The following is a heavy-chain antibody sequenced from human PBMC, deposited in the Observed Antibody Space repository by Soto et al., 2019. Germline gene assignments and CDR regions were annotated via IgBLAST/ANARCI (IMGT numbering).Heavy chain of an antibody. CDR2: LSEDGSAT. Sequence: QVQLVESGGGVVQPGRSLRLSCVASGFTFSNYAMHWVRQAPGKGLEWVAVLSEDGSATYYGDSVKGRFTISRDNPKNLVFLQMHSLRPEDTAVYYCARPSYGGNSHFNYWGQGTLVTVSS. CDR3: ARPSYGGNSHFNY. CDR1: GFTFSNYA. D-gene: IGHD2-21*02. J-gene: IGHJ4*02. V-gene: IGHV3-30-3*01.